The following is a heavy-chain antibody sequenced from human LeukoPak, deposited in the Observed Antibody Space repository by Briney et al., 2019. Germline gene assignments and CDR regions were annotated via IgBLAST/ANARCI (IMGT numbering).Heavy chain of an antibody. D-gene: IGHD6-6*01. V-gene: IGHV1-18*01. CDR1: GYTFTSYG. Sequence: GASVKVSCKASGYTFTSYGISWVRQAPGQGLEWMGWISAYNGNTNYAQKLQGRVTMTTDTSTSTAYMELRSLRSGDTAVYYCARAYIAARLASYNWFDPWGQGTLVTVSS. J-gene: IGHJ5*02. CDR3: ARAYIAARLASYNWFDP. CDR2: ISAYNGNT.